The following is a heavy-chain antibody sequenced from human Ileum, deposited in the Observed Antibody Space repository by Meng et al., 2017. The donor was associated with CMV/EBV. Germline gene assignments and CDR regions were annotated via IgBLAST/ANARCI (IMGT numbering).Heavy chain of an antibody. CDR1: GDSISSYH. V-gene: IGHV4-4*07. D-gene: IGHD2-15*01. Sequence: LQEPGPVLVKPSETLSLTCGVAGDSISSYHWGWIRQPAGKGLEWIGRIYTSGSSSYNPSLKSRVTMSVDKSKNQVSLKLTSVTAADTVVYYCARDVRLVGHFDYWGQGTLVTVSS. J-gene: IGHJ4*02. CDR2: IYTSGSS. CDR3: ARDVRLVGHFDY.